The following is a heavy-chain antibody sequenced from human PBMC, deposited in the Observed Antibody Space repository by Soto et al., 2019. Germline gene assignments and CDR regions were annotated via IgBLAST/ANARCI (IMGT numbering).Heavy chain of an antibody. CDR3: AKGAQAAAVLDH. D-gene: IGHD6-25*01. J-gene: IGHJ4*02. V-gene: IGHV3-30*18. CDR1: GCTFSLYG. CDR2: ISFDGKNR. Sequence: QVQLLESGGGVVQPGRSLKLSCTTSGCTFSLYGMHWVRQAPGQGLECLAVISFDGKNRYYADCVKGRFTISGDNPKTPLFLKMSNLRAADTAVYFCAKGAQAAAVLDHWGQGALVTVAS.